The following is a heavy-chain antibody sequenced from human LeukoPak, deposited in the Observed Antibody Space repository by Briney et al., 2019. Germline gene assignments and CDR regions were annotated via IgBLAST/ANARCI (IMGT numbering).Heavy chain of an antibody. J-gene: IGHJ4*02. CDR1: GFTFSSYA. D-gene: IGHD3-3*01. V-gene: IGHV3-30-3*01. Sequence: GRSLRLSCAASGFTFSSYAMHWVRQAPGKGLEWVAVISYDGSNKYYADSVKGRFTISRDNSKNTPYLQMNSLRAEDTAVYYCARPHYDFWSGYSATYFDYWGQGTLVTVSS. CDR2: ISYDGSNK. CDR3: ARPHYDFWSGYSATYFDY.